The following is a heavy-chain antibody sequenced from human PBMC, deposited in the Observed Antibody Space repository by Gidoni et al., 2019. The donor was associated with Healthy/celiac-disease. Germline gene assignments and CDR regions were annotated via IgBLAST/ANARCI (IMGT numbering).Heavy chain of an antibody. Sequence: EVQLVASAGGLVQPGGTLRLSFAASGFPFSSYALDWVRPAPGKGLEWVSYTSSSGSTIYSADSGQGRCIMAREYADHALDLQMNSLRAEDTAGEYCARGSSGSSWYAADYYGMDVGGEGPTVTVSS. J-gene: IGHJ6*04. CDR3: ARGSSGSSWYAADYYGMDV. CDR2: TSSSGSTI. CDR1: GFPFSSYA. V-gene: IGHV3-48*03. D-gene: IGHD6-13*01.